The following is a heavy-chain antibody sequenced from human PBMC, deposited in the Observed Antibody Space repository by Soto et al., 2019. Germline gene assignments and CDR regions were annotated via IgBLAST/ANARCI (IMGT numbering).Heavy chain of an antibody. Sequence: EVPLVESGGGLVQPGRSLRLSCAASGFTFDDYAMHWVRQAPGKGLEWVSGISWNVGSIAYADSVKGRFTISRDNAKNSLYLQMNSLRAEDTALYYYAKGVAGWYYFDYWGQGTLVTVSS. CDR2: ISWNVGSI. J-gene: IGHJ4*02. CDR3: AKGVAGWYYFDY. D-gene: IGHD3-3*01. CDR1: GFTFDDYA. V-gene: IGHV3-9*01.